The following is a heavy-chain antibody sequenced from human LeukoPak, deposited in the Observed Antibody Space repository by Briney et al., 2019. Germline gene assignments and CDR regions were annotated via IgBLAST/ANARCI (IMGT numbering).Heavy chain of an antibody. V-gene: IGHV1-8*01. J-gene: IGHJ4*02. Sequence: GASVKVSCKASGYTFTGYDINWVRQATGQGLEWMGWMNPNSGNTGYAQKFQGRVTMTRNTSISTAYMELSSLRSEDTAVYYCARVPYFYYSSGYYHDYWGQGTLVTVSS. CDR1: GYTFTGYD. CDR2: MNPNSGNT. CDR3: ARVPYFYYSSGYYHDY. D-gene: IGHD3-22*01.